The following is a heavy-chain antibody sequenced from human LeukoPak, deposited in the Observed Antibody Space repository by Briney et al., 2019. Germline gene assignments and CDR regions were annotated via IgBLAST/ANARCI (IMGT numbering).Heavy chain of an antibody. CDR1: GFTFSSYG. J-gene: IGHJ4*02. D-gene: IGHD3-10*01. V-gene: IGHV3-30*03. CDR2: ISYDGSNK. Sequence: GGSLRLSCAASGFTFSSYGMHWVRQAPGKGLEWVAVISYDGSNKYYADSVKGRFTISRDNAKNSLYLQMNSLRAEDTAVYYCARDSGSGRPYYFDSWGQGTLVTVSS. CDR3: ARDSGSGRPYYFDS.